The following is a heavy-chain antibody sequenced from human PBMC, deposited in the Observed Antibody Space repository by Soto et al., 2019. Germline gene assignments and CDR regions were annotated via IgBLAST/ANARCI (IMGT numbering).Heavy chain of an antibody. CDR2: IYYSGST. V-gene: IGHV4-39*02. D-gene: IGHD6-13*01. CDR3: ARDVGMAAAGTGGDY. J-gene: IGHJ4*02. CDR1: GGSISSSSYY. Sequence: SETLSLTCTVSGGSISSSSYYWGWIRQPPGKGLEWIGIIYYSGSTYYNPSLKSQVTISVDTSKNQFSLKLSSVTAADTAVYYCARDVGMAAAGTGGDYWGQGTLVTVSS.